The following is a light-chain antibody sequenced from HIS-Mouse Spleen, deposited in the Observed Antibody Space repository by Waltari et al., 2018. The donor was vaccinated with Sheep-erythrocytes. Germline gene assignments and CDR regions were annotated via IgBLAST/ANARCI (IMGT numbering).Light chain of an antibody. CDR1: SSNIGSNY. V-gene: IGLV1-47*01. CDR2: RNN. Sequence: QSALTQPPSASGTPGQRVTISCSGSSSNIGSNYVYWYQQLPGTAPKLLIYRNNQRPSGVPDRCSGSKPGTSASLAISGLRSEDEADYYCAAWDDSLSGNWVFGGGTKLTVL. J-gene: IGLJ3*02. CDR3: AAWDDSLSGNWV.